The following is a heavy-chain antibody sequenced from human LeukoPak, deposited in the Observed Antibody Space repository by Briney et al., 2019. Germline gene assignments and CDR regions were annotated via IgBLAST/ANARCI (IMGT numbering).Heavy chain of an antibody. J-gene: IGHJ4*02. CDR1: GFTFSDYA. Sequence: PGGSLRLSCVASGFTFSDYAMSWVRQAPGKGLEWVSSISSSSSYIYYADSVEGRFTISRDNAKNSLYLQMNSLRAEDTAVYYCARVIDYYDSSGYYQFDYWGQGTLVTVSS. CDR3: ARVIDYYDSSGYYQFDY. D-gene: IGHD3-22*01. CDR2: ISSSSSYI. V-gene: IGHV3-21*01.